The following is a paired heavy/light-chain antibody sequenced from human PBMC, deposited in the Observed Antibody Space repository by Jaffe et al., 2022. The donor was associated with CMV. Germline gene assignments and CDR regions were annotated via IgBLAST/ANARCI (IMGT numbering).Light chain of an antibody. Sequence: DIVMTQSPDSLAVSLGERATINCKSSQSVLYGSNDKNYLAWYQQKPGQPPKLLIYWASTRESGVPDRFSGSGSGTDFTLTISSLQAEDVAVYYCQQYYTTPLAFGQGTKVEIK. CDR1: QSVLYGSNDKNY. V-gene: IGKV4-1*01. J-gene: IGKJ1*01. CDR2: WAS. CDR3: QQYYTTPLA.
Heavy chain of an antibody. J-gene: IGHJ3*02. CDR3: ARMRKEWVDAFDI. Sequence: QVTLKESGPVLVKPTETLTLTCTVSGFSLSNGRMGVSWIRQPPGKALEWLAHIFSNDEESYSTSLKSRLTISKDTSKSQVVLIMTNMDPVDRGTYYCARMRKEWVDAFDIWGQGTMVTVSS. D-gene: IGHD3-3*01. CDR1: GFSLSNGRMG. V-gene: IGHV2-26*01. CDR2: IFSNDEE.